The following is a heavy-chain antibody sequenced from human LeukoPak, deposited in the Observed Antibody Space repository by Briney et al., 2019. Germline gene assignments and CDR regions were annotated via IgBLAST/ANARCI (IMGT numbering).Heavy chain of an antibody. D-gene: IGHD6-13*01. CDR2: ISYDGSNK. Sequence: PGRSLRLSCAASGFTFSSYAMHGVRQAPGKGLEWVAVISYDGSNKYYADSVKGRFTISRDNSKNTLYLQMNSLRAEDTAVYYCARETVMGAVGTFDIWGHGTMVTVSS. CDR3: ARETVMGAVGTFDI. J-gene: IGHJ3*02. CDR1: GFTFSSYA. V-gene: IGHV3-30-3*01.